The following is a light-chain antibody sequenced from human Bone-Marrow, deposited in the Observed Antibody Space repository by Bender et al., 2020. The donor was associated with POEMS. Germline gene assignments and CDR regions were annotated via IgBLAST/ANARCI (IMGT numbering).Light chain of an antibody. CDR2: VVN. CDR1: SSDVGGHDY. V-gene: IGLV2-11*01. Sequence: QSALTQPASVSGSPGQSITISCTGTSSDVGGHDYVSWYQQYPGKAPKLLIFVVNERPSGVPDRFSGSKSANTASLTISGLQAEDEADYYCCSYAGTYTANYVFGTGTTVTVL. CDR3: CSYAGTYTANYV. J-gene: IGLJ1*01.